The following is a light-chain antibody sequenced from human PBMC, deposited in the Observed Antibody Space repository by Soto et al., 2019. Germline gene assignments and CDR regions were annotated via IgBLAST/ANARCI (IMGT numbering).Light chain of an antibody. CDR2: DAS. CDR3: KQRRNWPPYT. Sequence: GETTGVSYIASQSVSSYLAWYQQKPGQAPRLLIYDASNRATAIQASVSGIASGPDFPPTISSLEPEDFAVYYCKQRRNWPPYTLGKGTRLEIK. CDR1: QSVSSY. J-gene: IGKJ5*01. V-gene: IGKV3-11*01.